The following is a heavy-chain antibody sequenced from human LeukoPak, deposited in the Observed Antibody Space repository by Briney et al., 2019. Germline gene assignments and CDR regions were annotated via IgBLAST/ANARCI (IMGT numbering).Heavy chain of an antibody. J-gene: IGHJ3*02. D-gene: IGHD3-3*01. V-gene: IGHV1-2*02. CDR2: INPNSGGT. CDR3: ASSLWSGTHTRFDI. Sequence: ASVRVSCKASVYTFTCYYMHSGRQAPGQGVEGMGGINPNSGGTNYAPKFQGRVTMTRDTSISTAHMELSRLRSDDTAVYYCASSLWSGTHTRFDIWGQGTMVTVSS. CDR1: VYTFTCYY.